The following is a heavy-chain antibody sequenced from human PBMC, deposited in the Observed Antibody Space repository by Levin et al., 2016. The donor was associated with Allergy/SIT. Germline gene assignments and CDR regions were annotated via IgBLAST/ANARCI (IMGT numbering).Heavy chain of an antibody. Sequence: ESLKISCVGSGFTFSSYSMNWVRQAPGKGLEWLSFISDSSRDIFYAGSVKGRFTVSRDNAKNSLYLQMYSLRAEDTAVYYCATARRASGIALESWGQGTQVTVSS. J-gene: IGHJ4*02. D-gene: IGHD3-10*01. CDR1: GFTFSSYS. V-gene: IGHV3-48*01. CDR3: ATARRASGIALES. CDR2: ISDSSRDI.